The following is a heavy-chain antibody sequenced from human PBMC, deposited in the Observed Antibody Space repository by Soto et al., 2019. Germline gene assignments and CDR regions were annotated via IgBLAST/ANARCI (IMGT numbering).Heavy chain of an antibody. CDR3: ARVDIVTEVTGRGGGCHFYGVEV. D-gene: IGHD2-15*01. CDR2: ISGYNGDR. Sequence: QVQLVQSGAEVKKPGASVNVSCKTSGYAFSSYGISWVRQAPGQGLEWMGWISGYNGDRDYAQNLQGRVSMTTDTSTSTAYRELRSLRPDDTAVYYCARVDIVTEVTGRGGGCHFYGVEVWGQWTTVTVSS. CDR1: GYAFSSYG. V-gene: IGHV1-18*01. J-gene: IGHJ6*02.